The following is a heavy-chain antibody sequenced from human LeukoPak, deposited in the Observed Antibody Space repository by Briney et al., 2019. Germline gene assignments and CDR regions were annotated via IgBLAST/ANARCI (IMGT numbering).Heavy chain of an antibody. CDR3: ASDSVTRGMFTY. J-gene: IGHJ4*02. CDR2: TYFRSKWYT. D-gene: IGHD5-18*01. V-gene: IGHV6-1*01. CDR1: GDSVSSKSAA. Sequence: SQTLSLTCAISGDSVSSKSAAWNWVRQSPSIGLQWLGRTYFRSKWYTDIPISVQSRITINPDTSKNQFSLHLNSVTPEDTAVYYCASDSVTRGMFTYWRQGIVVTVSS.